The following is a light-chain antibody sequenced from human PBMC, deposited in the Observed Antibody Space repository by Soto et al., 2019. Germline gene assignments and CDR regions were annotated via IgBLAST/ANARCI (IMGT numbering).Light chain of an antibody. V-gene: IGLV2-23*01. Sequence: QSALTQPASVSGSPGQSITISCTGSSSDIGSYNLVSWYQQRPGKAPKLLIFEGSKRPSGISDRLSGSKSGNTASLTISGLQAEDESDYYCCSYTGGRTHYVFGPGTKVTVL. CDR3: CSYTGGRTHYV. CDR2: EGS. J-gene: IGLJ1*01. CDR1: SSDIGSYNL.